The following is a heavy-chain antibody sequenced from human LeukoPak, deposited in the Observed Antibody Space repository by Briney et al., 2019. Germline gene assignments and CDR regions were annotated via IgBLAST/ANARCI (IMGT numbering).Heavy chain of an antibody. J-gene: IGHJ6*03. D-gene: IGHD1-1*01. CDR3: ARGPPRGKYYYLDV. Sequence: GGSLRLSCAASGFTFSSFDMHWVRQPTGQGLEWVSTIGTASDTYYPGSVEGRFTLPRDNAKNSLYLQMNSLTAGDTAVYYCARGPPRGKYYYLDVWGKGTTVTVSS. CDR1: GFTFSSFD. CDR2: IGTASDT. V-gene: IGHV3-13*01.